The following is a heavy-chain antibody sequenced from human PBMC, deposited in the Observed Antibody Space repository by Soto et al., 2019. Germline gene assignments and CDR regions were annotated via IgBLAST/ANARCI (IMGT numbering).Heavy chain of an antibody. J-gene: IGHJ4*02. V-gene: IGHV4-34*01. Sequence: PSETLSLTCAVYGGSFSCYDWSWIRQQPGKGLEWIGEINHSGSTNYNPSLKSRVTISVDTSKNQFSLKLSSVTAADTAVYYCARGFDYDFWSGYYGIIDYWGQGTLVTVSS. CDR2: INHSGST. CDR1: GGSFSCYD. CDR3: ARGFDYDFWSGYYGIIDY. D-gene: IGHD3-3*01.